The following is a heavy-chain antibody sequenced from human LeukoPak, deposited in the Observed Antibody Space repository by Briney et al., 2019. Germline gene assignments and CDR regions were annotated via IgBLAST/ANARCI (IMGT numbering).Heavy chain of an antibody. CDR3: ARANYDFWSGYYSYGMDV. J-gene: IGHJ6*02. Sequence: SETLSLTCTVSGGSISSSSYYWGWIRQPPGKGLEWIGSIYYSGSTYYNPSLKSRVTISVDTSKNQFSLKLSSVTAADTAVYYCARANYDFWSGYYSYGMDVWGQGTTVTVSS. V-gene: IGHV4-39*07. CDR2: IYYSGST. D-gene: IGHD3-3*01. CDR1: GGSISSSSYY.